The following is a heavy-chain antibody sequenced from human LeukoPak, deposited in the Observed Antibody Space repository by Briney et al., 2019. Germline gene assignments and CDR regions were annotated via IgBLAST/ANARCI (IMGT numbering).Heavy chain of an antibody. J-gene: IGHJ4*02. V-gene: IGHV3-30*04. CDR3: AGDNIANGDLDFLEY. Sequence: GGSLRLSCTASGFTFDNFAMHWVRQPPGKGLEWVAVIFYDGTIYYYADSVKGLFTISRDNAKNSLYLQMNSLRAEDTAVYYCAGDNIANGDLDFLEYWGQGTLVTVSS. D-gene: IGHD4-17*01. CDR2: IFYDGTIY. CDR1: GFTFDNFA.